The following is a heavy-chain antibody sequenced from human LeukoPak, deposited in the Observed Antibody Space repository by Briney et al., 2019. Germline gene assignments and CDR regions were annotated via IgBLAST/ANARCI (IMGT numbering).Heavy chain of an antibody. CDR1: GGSFSGYY. CDR3: ARPRDSSGLFDY. V-gene: IGHV4-34*01. Sequence: SETLSLTCAVYGGSFSGYYWSWIRQPPGKGLEWIGEINHSGSTNYNPSLKSRVTISVDTSKNQFSLKLSSVTAADTAVYYCARPRDSSGLFDYWGQGTLVTVSS. J-gene: IGHJ4*02. CDR2: INHSGST. D-gene: IGHD6-25*01.